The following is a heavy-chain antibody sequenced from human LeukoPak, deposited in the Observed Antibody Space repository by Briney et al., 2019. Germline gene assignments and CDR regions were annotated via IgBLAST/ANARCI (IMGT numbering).Heavy chain of an antibody. J-gene: IGHJ4*02. CDR1: GFTFSSYW. CDR2: IKQDGSEK. D-gene: IGHD4-17*01. CDR3: ARDGGTDYGDYVSY. V-gene: IGHV3-7*01. Sequence: GGSLRLSCAASGFTFSSYWMSWVRQAPGKGLEWVANIKQDGSEKYYVDSVKGRFTISRDNAKNSLYLQMNSLRAEDTAVYYCARDGGTDYGDYVSYWGQGTLVTVSS.